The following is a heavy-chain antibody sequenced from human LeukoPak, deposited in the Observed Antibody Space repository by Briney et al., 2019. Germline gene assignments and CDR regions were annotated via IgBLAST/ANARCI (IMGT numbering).Heavy chain of an antibody. CDR2: IRYDGSNK. CDR3: AKDLDVPAASFDY. J-gene: IGHJ4*02. CDR1: GFTFSSYG. V-gene: IGHV3-30*02. D-gene: IGHD2-2*01. Sequence: GGSLRLSCAASGFTFSSYGMHWVRQAPGKGLEWVAFIRYDGSNKYYADSVKGRFTISGDNSKNTLYLQMNSLRAEDTAVYYCAKDLDVPAASFDYWGQGTLVTVSS.